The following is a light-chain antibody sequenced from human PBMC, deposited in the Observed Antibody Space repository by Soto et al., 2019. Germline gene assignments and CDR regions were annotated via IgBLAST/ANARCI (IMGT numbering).Light chain of an antibody. CDR2: GAF. CDR3: QQRSSWPRT. J-gene: IGKJ1*01. Sequence: EIVLTQSPATLSLSPGERATLSCRASQSVSSYLAWYQQKPGQAPRLLIYGAFNRATGIPARFSGSGSGTDFTLTISSLEPEDFAVYYCQQRSSWPRTFGQGTKVEI. V-gene: IGKV3-11*01. CDR1: QSVSSY.